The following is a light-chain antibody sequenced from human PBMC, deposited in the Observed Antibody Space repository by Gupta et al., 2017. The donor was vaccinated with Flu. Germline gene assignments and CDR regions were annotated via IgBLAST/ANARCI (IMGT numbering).Light chain of an antibody. J-gene: IGKJ1*01. CDR3: QHDNSFPWT. CDR2: KAS. V-gene: IGKV1-5*03. CDR1: KSISNW. Sequence: PSTLSASVGDRVTITCRASKSISNWLAWYQQKPGKAPKLLIYKASSLESGVPSRFSGSGSGTEFTLTISSLQPDDFATYYCQHDNSFPWTFGQGTKVEIK.